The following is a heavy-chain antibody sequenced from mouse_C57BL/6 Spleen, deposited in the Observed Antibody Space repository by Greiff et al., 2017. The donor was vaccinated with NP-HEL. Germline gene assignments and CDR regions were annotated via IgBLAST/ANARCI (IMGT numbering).Heavy chain of an antibody. V-gene: IGHV1-50*01. J-gene: IGHJ3*01. CDR3: AREGYYYGSSKRAWFAY. D-gene: IGHD1-1*01. Sequence: QVQLQQPGAELVKPGASVKLSCKASGYTFTSYWMQWVNQRPGQGLEWIGEIDPSDSYTNYNPKFKGKATLTVDTSSSTAYMQRSSRTAEDSAVYYCAREGYYYGSSKRAWFAYWGQGTLVTVSA. CDR2: IDPSDSYT. CDR1: GYTFTSYW.